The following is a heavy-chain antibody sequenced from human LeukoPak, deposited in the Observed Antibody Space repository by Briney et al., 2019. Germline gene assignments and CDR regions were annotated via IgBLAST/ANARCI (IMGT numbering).Heavy chain of an antibody. CDR3: ARDRRDLPYYYYYVDV. CDR2: IYTSGST. V-gene: IGHV4-4*07. J-gene: IGHJ6*03. Sequence: ASETLSLTCTVSGGSISSYYWSWIRQPAGKGLEWIGRIYTSGSTNYNPSLKSRVTMSVDMSKNQFSLKLSSVTAADTAVYYCARDRRDLPYYYYYVDVWGKGTTVTISS. CDR1: GGSISSYY.